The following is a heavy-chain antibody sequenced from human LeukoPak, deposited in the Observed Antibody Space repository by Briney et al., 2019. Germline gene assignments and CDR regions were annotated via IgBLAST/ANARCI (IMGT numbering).Heavy chain of an antibody. CDR3: TRDICSGPSCYSREPFDI. D-gene: IGHD2-15*01. V-gene: IGHV1-18*01. J-gene: IGHJ3*02. CDR2: ISGYNGNT. CDR1: GYTFTTSG. Sequence: ASVKVSCKASGYTFTTSGVSWVRQASGQGLEWVGWISGYNGNTNYAQKFQGRVTMTTDTSTSTAYMDLRSLRSDDTAVYYCTRDICSGPSCYSREPFDIWGQGTMVTVSS.